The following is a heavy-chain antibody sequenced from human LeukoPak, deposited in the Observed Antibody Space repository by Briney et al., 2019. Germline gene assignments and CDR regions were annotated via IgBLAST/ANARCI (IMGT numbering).Heavy chain of an antibody. CDR2: INSDGSST. Sequence: GGSLRLSCAASGFTFSSYWMHWVRQAPGKGLVWVSRINSDGSSTSYADSVKGRFTISRDNAKNSLYLQMNSLRAEDTAVYFCARVDSSAYYYWPDYWGQGTLVTVSS. V-gene: IGHV3-74*01. J-gene: IGHJ4*02. D-gene: IGHD3-22*01. CDR3: ARVDSSAYYYWPDY. CDR1: GFTFSSYW.